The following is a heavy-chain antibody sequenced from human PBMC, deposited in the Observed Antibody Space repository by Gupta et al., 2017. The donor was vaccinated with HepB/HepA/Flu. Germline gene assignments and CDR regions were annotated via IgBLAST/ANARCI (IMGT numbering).Heavy chain of an antibody. D-gene: IGHD2-21*01. CDR1: GYRFTSYG. CDR2: INGDSGNT. Sequence: QIYLVQSGTEVKEPGASVKVSCKASGYRFTSYGISWVRQAPGQGLEWMGWINGDSGNTYYAQTFQGRVSMTKDASTSTAYIEMTSLRRDDTAIYYCARGGRFGDFLDWGQGTRVS. J-gene: IGHJ4*02. V-gene: IGHV1-18*01. CDR3: ARGGRFGDFLD.